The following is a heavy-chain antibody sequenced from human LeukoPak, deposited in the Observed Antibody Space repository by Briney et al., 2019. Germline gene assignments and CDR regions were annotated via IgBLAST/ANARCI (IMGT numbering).Heavy chain of an antibody. V-gene: IGHV4-4*07. CDR3: ARDVGWYNFDY. CDR1: GGSISSYY. D-gene: IGHD6-19*01. CDR2: IYTSGST. J-gene: IGHJ4*02. Sequence: SETLSITCTGSGGSISSYYWSWIREPPRQPLEWIGRIYTSGSTNYNPSLKSRVTMSVDTSKNQFSLKLSSVTAADTAVYYCARDVGWYNFDYWGQGTLVTVSS.